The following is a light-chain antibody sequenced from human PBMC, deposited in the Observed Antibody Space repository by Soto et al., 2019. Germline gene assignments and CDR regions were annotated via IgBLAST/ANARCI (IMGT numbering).Light chain of an antibody. V-gene: IGKV3-15*01. CDR2: GAS. CDR3: KQYHTWLIT. J-gene: IGKJ5*01. CDR1: QSVSSN. Sequence: EIVMTQSPATLSVSPGERATLSCRASQSVSSNLAWYQQKPGQAPRLLIYGASTRATGIPARFSGSGSGTEFTLTISSLQSEDFAVYYCKQYHTWLITFGQGTRLEIK.